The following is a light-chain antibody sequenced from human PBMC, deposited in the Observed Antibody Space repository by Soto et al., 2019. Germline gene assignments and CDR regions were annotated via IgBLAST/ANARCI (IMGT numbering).Light chain of an antibody. V-gene: IGKV1-6*01. CDR3: LQDYGDSWT. CDR2: AAS. J-gene: IGKJ1*01. Sequence: QMTQSPSSLSASVGEKIIITCRASRDVGSDVSWYQQKPGQAPKLLIYAASNLYTGVPSRFSGSRSGTEFTLIISSLQPEYFASYYCLQDYGDSWTFGQRTKVDMK. CDR1: RDVGSD.